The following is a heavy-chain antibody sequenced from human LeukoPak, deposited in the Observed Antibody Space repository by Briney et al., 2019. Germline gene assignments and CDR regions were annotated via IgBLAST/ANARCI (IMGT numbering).Heavy chain of an antibody. CDR3: ARGHYYASSGSENYYYGMDV. CDR2: FDPEVGET. V-gene: IGHV1-24*01. J-gene: IGHJ6*02. Sequence: ASVNVSCKVSGYTLTELSMHWGRQAPGNGLEWRGGFDPEVGETIYAQKLQGRVTMTEDTSTDTAYMELSSLRSEDTVVYYCARGHYYASSGSENYYYGMDVWGQGTTVTVSS. D-gene: IGHD3-22*01. CDR1: GYTLTELS.